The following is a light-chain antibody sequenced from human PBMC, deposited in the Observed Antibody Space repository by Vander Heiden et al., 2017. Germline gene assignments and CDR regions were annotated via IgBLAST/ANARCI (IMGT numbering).Light chain of an antibody. CDR2: GAS. CDR1: QSVSSN. V-gene: IGKV3-15*01. Sequence: EIVMTQSPATLSVSPGERATLSCRASQSVSSNLAWYQQKPGQAPRLLIYGASTRATGIPARFSGSGYGKEFTLTISSRQSEDFAVYYCQQYNYWPQWTFGQGTKVEIK. J-gene: IGKJ1*01. CDR3: QQYNYWPQWT.